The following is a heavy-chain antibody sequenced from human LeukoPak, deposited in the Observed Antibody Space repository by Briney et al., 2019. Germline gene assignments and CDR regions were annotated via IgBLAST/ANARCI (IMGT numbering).Heavy chain of an antibody. D-gene: IGHD2-2*01. CDR2: INPSGGST. Sequence: ASVKVSCKASGYTFTSYYMHWVRQAPGQGLEWMGIINPSGGSTSYAQKFQGRVTMTEDTSTDTAYMELSSLRSEDTAVYYCATLGPAAMGNWFDPWGQGTLVTVSS. V-gene: IGHV1-46*01. CDR3: ATLGPAAMGNWFDP. CDR1: GYTFTSYY. J-gene: IGHJ5*02.